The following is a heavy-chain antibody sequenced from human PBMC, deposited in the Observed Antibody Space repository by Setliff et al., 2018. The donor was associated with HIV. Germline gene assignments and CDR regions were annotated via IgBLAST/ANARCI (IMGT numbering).Heavy chain of an antibody. CDR3: ARHYTSGWLLYYYFDY. CDR1: GFTFDDYG. CDR2: INWNGGST. D-gene: IGHD6-19*01. J-gene: IGHJ4*02. Sequence: GGSLSLSCAASGFTFDDYGMSWVRQPPGKGLEWVSGINWNGGSTGYADSVKGRFTISRDNAKNSLYLQMNSLRAEDTALYYCARHYTSGWLLYYYFDYWGQGTLVTSPQ. V-gene: IGHV3-20*04.